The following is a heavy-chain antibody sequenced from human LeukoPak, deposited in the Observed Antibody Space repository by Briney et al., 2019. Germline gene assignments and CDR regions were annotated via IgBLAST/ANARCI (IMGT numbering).Heavy chain of an antibody. CDR1: GFSFSSYA. V-gene: IGHV3-23*01. Sequence: PGGSLRLSCAASGFSFSSYAMSWVRQAPGKGLEWVATITGGGGSTYYADSVKGRFTISRDNSKDTFYLQMNGLRVEDTAVYYCARGWDSGYPFDYWGQGTLVTVSS. CDR3: ARGWDSGYPFDY. J-gene: IGHJ4*02. CDR2: ITGGGGST. D-gene: IGHD5-12*01.